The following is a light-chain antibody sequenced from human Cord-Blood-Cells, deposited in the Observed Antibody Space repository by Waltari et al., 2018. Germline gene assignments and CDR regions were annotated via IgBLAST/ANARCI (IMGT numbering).Light chain of an antibody. CDR1: SSDVGGYNY. CDR3: SSYTSSSTVV. J-gene: IGLJ2*01. CDR2: DVS. V-gene: IGLV2-14*01. Sequence: QSALTQPASVSGSPGPSITIACTGTSSDVGGYNYVSWYQQHPGKAPKLMIYDVSNRHSGVSNRFSGSKSGNTAFLTIAELQAEDEADYYCSSYTSSSTVVFGGGTKLTVL.